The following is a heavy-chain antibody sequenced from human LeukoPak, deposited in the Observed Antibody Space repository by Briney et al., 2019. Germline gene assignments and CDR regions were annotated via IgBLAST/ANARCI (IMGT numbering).Heavy chain of an antibody. V-gene: IGHV3-21*04. Sequence: GGSLRLSCAASGFTSSTYSMNWARQAPGKGLEWVSSISPDSKYTYYADSVKGRFTISRDNAKHSLYLQMNSLRAEDTALYYCAKGHCSSTSCYVVDYWGQGTLVTVSS. J-gene: IGHJ4*02. CDR1: GFTSSTYS. CDR2: ISPDSKYT. CDR3: AKGHCSSTSCYVVDY. D-gene: IGHD2-2*01.